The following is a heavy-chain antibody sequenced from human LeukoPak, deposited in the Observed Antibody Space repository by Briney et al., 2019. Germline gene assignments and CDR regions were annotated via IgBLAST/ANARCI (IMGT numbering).Heavy chain of an antibody. J-gene: IGHJ4*02. CDR2: IYYSGST. Sequence: SETLSLTCTVSGGSISSYYWSWIRQPPGKGLEWIGYIYYSGSTNYNPSLKSRVTISVDTSKNQFSLKLSSVTAADTAVYYCAKGDGSFSWGQGTLVTVSS. CDR1: GGSISSYY. V-gene: IGHV4-59*01. CDR3: AKGDGSFS.